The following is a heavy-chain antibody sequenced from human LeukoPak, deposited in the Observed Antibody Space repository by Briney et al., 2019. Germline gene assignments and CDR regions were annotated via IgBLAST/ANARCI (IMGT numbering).Heavy chain of an antibody. CDR1: GFIFSNYA. D-gene: IGHD3-9*01. V-gene: IGHV3-23*01. CDR3: AKWGDYDVLTGYYVSDY. Sequence: GASLRLSCAASGFIFSNYAMSWVRRAPGKGLEWVSAITGSGGSTYYADSVKGRFTISRDNSKNTLYLQMNSLRAEDTAVYYCAKWGDYDVLTGYYVSDYWGQGTLVTVSS. CDR2: ITGSGGST. J-gene: IGHJ4*02.